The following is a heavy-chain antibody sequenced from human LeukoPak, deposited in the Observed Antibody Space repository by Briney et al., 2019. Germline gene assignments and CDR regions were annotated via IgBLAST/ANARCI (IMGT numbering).Heavy chain of an antibody. CDR2: IDSSGGYM. V-gene: IGHV3-21*06. J-gene: IGHJ4*02. CDR3: LRGDRRDY. Sequence: GGSPRLSCEASGFTLNTYSMNWARQAPGKGLEWVSSIDSSGGYMFYADSVKGRFIISRDNAKDSLYLQMNSLRVEDTAVYYCLRGDRRDYWGQGTLVTVSS. CDR1: GFTLNTYS.